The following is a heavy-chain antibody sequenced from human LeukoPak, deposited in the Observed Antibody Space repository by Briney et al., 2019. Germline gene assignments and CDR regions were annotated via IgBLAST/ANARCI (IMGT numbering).Heavy chain of an antibody. Sequence: GRTLRLSCETSGFTFSNYGMHWVRQTPGKGLEWVAAIWHDGSNIFYADSVKGRFTISRDNSKNTLSLQMNSLRAEDTALYYCAREIVGEGNFDCWGQGTLVTVSS. CDR3: AREIVGEGNFDC. D-gene: IGHD2-15*01. V-gene: IGHV3-33*01. CDR1: GFTFSNYG. CDR2: IWHDGSNI. J-gene: IGHJ4*02.